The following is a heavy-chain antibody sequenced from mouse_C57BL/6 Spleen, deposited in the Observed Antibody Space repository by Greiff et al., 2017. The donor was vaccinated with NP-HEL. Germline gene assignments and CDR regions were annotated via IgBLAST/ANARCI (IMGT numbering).Heavy chain of an antibody. Sequence: VQLQQSGAELVKPGASVKLSCKASGYTFTSYWMHWVKQRPGQGLEWIGMIHPNSGSTNYNEKFKSKATLTVDKSSSTAYMQLSSLTSEDSAVYYCARSNYDGSSLYFDVWGTETTVTVSS. V-gene: IGHV1-64*01. D-gene: IGHD1-1*01. CDR1: GYTFTSYW. J-gene: IGHJ1*03. CDR2: IHPNSGST. CDR3: ARSNYDGSSLYFDV.